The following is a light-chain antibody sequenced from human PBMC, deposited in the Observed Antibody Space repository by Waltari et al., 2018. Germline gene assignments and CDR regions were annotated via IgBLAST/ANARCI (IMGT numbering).Light chain of an antibody. J-gene: IGKJ2*01. Sequence: IQLTQSPSSLSASVGDRVTITCRASQGITSYLAWYQQKPGKAPKLLIYAASTLQSGVPSRFSGSGSGTDFTLTIKSLQPDDFGTYFCQQFDTDVTFGQGTKVEI. CDR3: QQFDTDVT. CDR1: QGITSY. CDR2: AAS. V-gene: IGKV1-9*01.